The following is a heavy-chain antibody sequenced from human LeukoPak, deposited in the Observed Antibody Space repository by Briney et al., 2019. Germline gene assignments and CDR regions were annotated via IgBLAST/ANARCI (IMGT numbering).Heavy chain of an antibody. CDR3: ARDNCGGDDDSSGWGSFDI. CDR2: IKQDGSEK. Sequence: PGGSLRLSYAASGSTFIILWTSCVRQAPGKGLEWVANIKQDGSEKYYVDSVKGRFTISRDNAKNSLYLQMNSLRAEDTAVYYCARDNCGGDDDSSGWGSFDIWSQGTMVTVSS. D-gene: IGHD3-22*01. V-gene: IGHV3-7*05. J-gene: IGHJ3*02. CDR1: GSTFIILW.